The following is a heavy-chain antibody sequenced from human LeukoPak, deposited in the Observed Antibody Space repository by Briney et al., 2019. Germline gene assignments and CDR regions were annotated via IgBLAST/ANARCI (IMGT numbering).Heavy chain of an antibody. CDR2: IYYSGST. V-gene: IGHV4-30-4*01. CDR1: GGSISSGDYY. J-gene: IGHJ4*02. Sequence: PSQTLSLTYTVSGGSISSGDYYWSWIRQPPGKGLEWIGYIYYSGSTYYNPSLKSRVTISVDTSKNQFSLKLSSVTAADTAVYYCAREISMVRGVTKRHFDYWGQGTLVTVSS. CDR3: AREISMVRGVTKRHFDY. D-gene: IGHD3-10*01.